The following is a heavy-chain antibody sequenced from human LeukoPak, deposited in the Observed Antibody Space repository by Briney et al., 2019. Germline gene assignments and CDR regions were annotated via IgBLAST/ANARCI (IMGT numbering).Heavy chain of an antibody. CDR1: GGTFSSYA. J-gene: IGHJ4*02. Sequence: ASVKVSCKASGGTFSSYAISWVRQAPGQGLEWMGGMIPIFGTANHAQKFQGRVTMTRDTSTSTVYMELSSLRSEDTAVYYCARDGRSRPRAYCGGDCYSVYWGQGTLVTVSS. CDR3: ARDGRSRPRAYCGGDCYSVY. CDR2: MIPIFGTA. V-gene: IGHV1-69*05. D-gene: IGHD2-21*02.